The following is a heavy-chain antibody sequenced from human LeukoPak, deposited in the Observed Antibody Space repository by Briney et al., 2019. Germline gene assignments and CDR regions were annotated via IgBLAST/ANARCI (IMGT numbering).Heavy chain of an antibody. V-gene: IGHV3-30*07. J-gene: IGHJ4*02. CDR1: GFTFSSHA. D-gene: IGHD7-27*01. Sequence: GKSLRLSCAASGFTFSSHAMHWVRQAPGKGLERVAIMSNDGSKKFYADSLKGRFTISRDNSKNTLYLQMNSLRAEDTAVYYCAKVLPGDWGQGTLVTVSS. CDR3: AKVLPGD. CDR2: MSNDGSKK.